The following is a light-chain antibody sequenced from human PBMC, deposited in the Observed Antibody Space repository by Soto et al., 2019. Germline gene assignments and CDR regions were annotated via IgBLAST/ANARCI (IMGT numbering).Light chain of an antibody. CDR3: QQRITWPPT. CDR1: QSISNH. CDR2: DAS. V-gene: IGKV3-11*01. J-gene: IGKJ5*01. Sequence: EIVLTQSPATLSLSPGERATLSCRASQSISNHLVWYQQKSGQAPRLLIYDASNRATDITPRFRGSVSGTDFTLTISSLEPEDFAVYYWQQRITWPPTFGQGTRLEIK.